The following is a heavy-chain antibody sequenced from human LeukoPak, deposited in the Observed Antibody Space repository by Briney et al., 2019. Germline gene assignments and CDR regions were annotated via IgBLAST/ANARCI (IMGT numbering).Heavy chain of an antibody. D-gene: IGHD6-19*01. CDR2: IKSKTDGGTT. J-gene: IGHJ4*02. V-gene: IGHV3-15*01. CDR1: GFAFNNAW. Sequence: GGSLRLSCAASGFAFNNAWMSSVRQAPGKGLEWVGRIKSKTDGGTTDYAAPVKGRFTISRDDSKNTLYLQMNSLKTEDTAVYYCTPGGCGGQFDYWGQGTLVTVSS. CDR3: TPGGCGGQFDY.